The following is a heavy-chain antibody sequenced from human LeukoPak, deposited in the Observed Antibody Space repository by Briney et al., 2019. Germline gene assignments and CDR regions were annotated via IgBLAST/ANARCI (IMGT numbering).Heavy chain of an antibody. Sequence: PSETLSLTCTVSGGSISSYYWSWIRQPPGKGLEWIGYIYYSGSTTYNPSLKSRVTISVDTSKNRFSLKLSSVTAADTAVYYCASKYSSGWYEAFDIWGQGTMVTVSS. CDR2: IYYSGST. D-gene: IGHD6-19*01. J-gene: IGHJ3*02. V-gene: IGHV4-59*01. CDR3: ASKYSSGWYEAFDI. CDR1: GGSISSYY.